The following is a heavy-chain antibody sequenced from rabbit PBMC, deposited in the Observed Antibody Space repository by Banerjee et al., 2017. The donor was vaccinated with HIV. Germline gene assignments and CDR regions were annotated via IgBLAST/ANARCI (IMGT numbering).Heavy chain of an antibody. CDR3: ARGSAAMTMVITGFYLNL. CDR1: GFSFSDRDV. Sequence: QEQLEESGGGLVKPEGSLTLTCKASGFSFSDRDVMCWVRQAPGKGLEWIACIDSGSSGFPYFASWAKGRFTISRTSSTTVTLEMTSLTAADTATYFCARGSAAMTMVITGFYLNLWGPGTLVTVS. D-gene: IGHD2-1*01. CDR2: IDSGSSGFP. V-gene: IGHV1S45*01. J-gene: IGHJ4*01.